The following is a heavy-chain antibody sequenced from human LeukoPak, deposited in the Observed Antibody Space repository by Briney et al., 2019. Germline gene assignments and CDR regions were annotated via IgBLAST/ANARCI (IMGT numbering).Heavy chain of an antibody. V-gene: IGHV3-30-3*01. CDR2: ISYDGSNK. D-gene: IGHD3-10*01. Sequence: GRSLRLSCAASGFTFSSYTMHWVRQAPGKGLEWVVVISYDGSNKKYVDSVKGRFTISTDESKNTLYLQMNSLRAEDTAVYYCAYMRGLYYGIDYWGQGTLVTVSS. CDR3: AYMRGLYYGIDY. J-gene: IGHJ4*02. CDR1: GFTFSSYT.